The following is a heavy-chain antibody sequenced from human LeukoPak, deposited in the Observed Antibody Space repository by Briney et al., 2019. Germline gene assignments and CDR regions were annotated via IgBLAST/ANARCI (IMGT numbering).Heavy chain of an antibody. CDR3: ARDERAYYYR. Sequence: GSLRLSCAASGFTFSSYSMNWVRQAPGKGLEWVANIKQDGSEKYYVDSVKGRFTISRDNAKNSLYLQMNSLRAEDTAVYYCARDERAYYYRWGQGTLVTVSS. V-gene: IGHV3-7*01. J-gene: IGHJ4*02. CDR1: GFTFSSYS. CDR2: IKQDGSEK. D-gene: IGHD3-10*01.